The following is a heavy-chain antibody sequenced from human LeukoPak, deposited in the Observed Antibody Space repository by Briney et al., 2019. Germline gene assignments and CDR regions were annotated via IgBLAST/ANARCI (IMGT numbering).Heavy chain of an antibody. J-gene: IGHJ4*02. CDR1: GFTFSSYA. V-gene: IGHV3-23*01. CDR2: ISGGGGRT. D-gene: IGHD3-3*01. CDR3: ATLQGKYYDFWSGYFAPDY. Sequence: PGGSLRLSCAAPGFTFSSYAMNWVRQAPGKGLEWVSAISGGGGRTYYADSVKGRFTISRDNSKNTLYLQMNSLRAEDTAVYYCATLQGKYYDFWSGYFAPDYWGQGTLVTVSS.